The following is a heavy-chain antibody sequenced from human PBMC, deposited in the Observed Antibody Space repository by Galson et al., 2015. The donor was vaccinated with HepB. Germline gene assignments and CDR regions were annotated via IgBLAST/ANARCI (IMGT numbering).Heavy chain of an antibody. CDR2: IGYDGSNK. V-gene: IGHV3-33*01. CDR1: GFTFRSYG. D-gene: IGHD3-10*01. Sequence: SLRLSCAASGFTFRSYGMHWVRQAPGKGLEWVAVIGYDGSNKYYGDSVKGRFTISRDNSKNTLDLQMNSLRAEDTAVYYCARDRGVWFGELLFSGTREYGMDVWGQGTTVTVSS. J-gene: IGHJ6*02. CDR3: ARDRGVWFGELLFSGTREYGMDV.